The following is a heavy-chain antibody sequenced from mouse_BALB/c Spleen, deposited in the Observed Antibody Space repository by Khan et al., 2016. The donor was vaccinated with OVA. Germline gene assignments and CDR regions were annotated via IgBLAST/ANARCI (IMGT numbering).Heavy chain of an antibody. CDR2: ISCYNGVI. CDR1: GYSLTGYY. V-gene: IGHV1S34*01. Sequence: LVKTGASVKISCKASGYSLTGYYMHWVKQSHGKSLEWFGYISCYNGVISYNQNFKGKATFTVDTSSSTAYLQFKSLTSEDSAVYYCGRGDYYGSSSFAYWGQGTLGTVSA. D-gene: IGHD1-1*01. J-gene: IGHJ3*01. CDR3: GRGDYYGSSSFAY.